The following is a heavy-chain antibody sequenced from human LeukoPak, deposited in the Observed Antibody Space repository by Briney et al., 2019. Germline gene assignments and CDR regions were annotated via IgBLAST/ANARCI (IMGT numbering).Heavy chain of an antibody. CDR1: GGSISSYY. J-gene: IGHJ3*01. CDR3: AKPSNYYGSATDAFDF. V-gene: IGHV4-59*12. Sequence: SETLSLTCAVSGGSISSYYWSWIRQPPGKGLEWIGYIYYSGSTNYKPSLKSRVTISVDTSKNHFSLKLNSVTVADTAVYYCAKPSNYYGSATDAFDFWGQGTMVTVSS. CDR2: IYYSGST. D-gene: IGHD3-10*01.